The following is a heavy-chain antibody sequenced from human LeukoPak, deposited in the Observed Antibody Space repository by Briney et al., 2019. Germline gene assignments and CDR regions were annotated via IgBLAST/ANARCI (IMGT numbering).Heavy chain of an antibody. CDR2: ISYDGSNK. Sequence: GGSLRLSCAASGFTFSSYGMDWVRQSPGKGREWLAFISYDGSNKYYAASVKGRFTISRDNSKSTLYLQMNSLRAEDTAVYYCAKDRIFGVVLDYFDYWGPGTLVTVSS. CDR1: GFTFSSYG. CDR3: AKDRIFGVVLDYFDY. V-gene: IGHV3-30*18. D-gene: IGHD3-3*02. J-gene: IGHJ4*02.